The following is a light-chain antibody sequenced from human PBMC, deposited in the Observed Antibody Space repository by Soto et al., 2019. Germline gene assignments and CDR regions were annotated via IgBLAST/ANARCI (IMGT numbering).Light chain of an antibody. CDR2: GAS. J-gene: IGKJ3*01. Sequence: DIQMTQSPSSLSASVGARVSITCQASQDIGTSLSWFQHKPGRAPKLLIYGASYLEKGVPSRFRGSGSATDFTFTITSLQPEDIETYYCQHYNNLPPFTFGPGTIVDIK. V-gene: IGKV1-33*01. CDR1: QDIGTS. CDR3: QHYNNLPPFT.